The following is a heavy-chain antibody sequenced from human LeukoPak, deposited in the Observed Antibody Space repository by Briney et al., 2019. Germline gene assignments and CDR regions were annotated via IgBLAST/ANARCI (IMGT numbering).Heavy chain of an antibody. Sequence: PGGSLGLSCAASGFTFSSYSMNWVRQAPGKGLEWVSAISGSGGSTYYADSVKGRFTISRDNSKNTLYLQMNSLRAEDTAVYYCAKMLVRGVIRGYFDYWGQGTLVTVSS. CDR2: ISGSGGST. CDR3: AKMLVRGVIRGYFDY. CDR1: GFTFSSYS. V-gene: IGHV3-23*01. J-gene: IGHJ4*02. D-gene: IGHD3-10*01.